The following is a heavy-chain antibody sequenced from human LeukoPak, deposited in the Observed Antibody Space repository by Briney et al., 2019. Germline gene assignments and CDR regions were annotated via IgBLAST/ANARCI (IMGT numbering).Heavy chain of an antibody. CDR1: GFTFSSYA. V-gene: IGHV3-30-3*01. CDR2: ISYDGSNK. D-gene: IGHD3-10*01. CDR3: TRGRGSYGWFDP. J-gene: IGHJ5*02. Sequence: GGSLRLSCAASGFTFSSYAMHWVRQAPGKGLEWVAVISYDGSNKYYADSVKGRFTISRDTAMNTLYLQMNSLRVEDTADYYCTRGRGSYGWFDPWGQGTQVTVSS.